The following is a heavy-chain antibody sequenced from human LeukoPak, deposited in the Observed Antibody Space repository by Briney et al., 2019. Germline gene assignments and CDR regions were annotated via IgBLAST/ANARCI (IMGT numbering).Heavy chain of an antibody. J-gene: IGHJ4*02. CDR1: GFSFSNYG. CDR3: AKGAPNPPDY. CDR2: IRYDGSNL. Sequence: GGSLRLSCAASGFSFSNYGMHWVRQAPGKGLEWVSFIRYDGSNLYYADSVKGRFTISRDNSKSTLYLQMNSLRAEDTAIYYCAKGAPNPPDYWGQGTLVTVSS. V-gene: IGHV3-30*02.